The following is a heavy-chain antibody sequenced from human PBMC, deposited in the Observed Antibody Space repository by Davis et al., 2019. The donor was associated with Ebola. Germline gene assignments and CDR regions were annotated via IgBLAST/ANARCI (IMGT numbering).Heavy chain of an antibody. CDR2: INHSGST. CDR3: ARGSTDTYYFDY. CDR1: GGSFSGYY. Sequence: MPSETLSLTCAVYGGSFSGYYWSWIRQPPGKGLEWIGEINHSGSTNYNPSLKSRVTISVDTSKNQFSLKLSSVTAADTAVYYCARGSTDTYYFDYWGQGTLVTVSS. J-gene: IGHJ4*02. V-gene: IGHV4-34*01.